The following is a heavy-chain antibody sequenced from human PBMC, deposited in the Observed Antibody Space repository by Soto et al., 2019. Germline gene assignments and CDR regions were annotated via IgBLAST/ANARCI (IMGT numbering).Heavy chain of an antibody. CDR2: ISAHNGNK. J-gene: IGHJ6*02. D-gene: IGHD6-6*01. CDR3: ARDDRYSSSYNPGGPLLYKMDV. Sequence: ASVKVSCKASGYRFTSYGISWVRQAPGQGLEWLGWISAHNGNKDYAQKLQGRVTMTTDTFTNTANMELRSLRFDDSAVYYCARDDRYSSSYNPGGPLLYKMDVWGQGTTVTSP. CDR1: GYRFTSYG. V-gene: IGHV1-18*01.